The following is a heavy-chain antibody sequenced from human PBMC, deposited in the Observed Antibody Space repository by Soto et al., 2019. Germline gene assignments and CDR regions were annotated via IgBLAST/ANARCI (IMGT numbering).Heavy chain of an antibody. J-gene: IGHJ6*02. D-gene: IGHD2-15*01. CDR2: VYYSGST. CDR3: ERVTGEDSCGSPTRSGMDV. V-gene: IGHV4-59*01. CDR1: GGSISSSY. Sequence: QVQLQESGPGLVKPSETLSVTCTVSGGSISSSYWSWIRQPPGKGLEWIGYVYYSGSTNYNPSLKSRVTISIDTSKNQFSLKLSSVTAADTAVYYCERVTGEDSCGSPTRSGMDVWGQGTTVTVSS.